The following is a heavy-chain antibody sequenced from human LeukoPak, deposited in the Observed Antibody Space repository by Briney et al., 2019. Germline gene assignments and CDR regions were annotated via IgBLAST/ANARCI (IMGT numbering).Heavy chain of an antibody. CDR2: IYYSGST. Sequence: KSSQTLSLTCTVSGGSISSSSYYWGWIRQPPGKGLEWIGSIYYSGSTYYNPSLKSRVTISVDTSKNQFSLKLSSVTAADTAVYYCAARAVLLWFGELPHFDYWGQGTLVTVSS. V-gene: IGHV4-39*01. CDR1: GGSISSSSYY. D-gene: IGHD3-10*01. CDR3: AARAVLLWFGELPHFDY. J-gene: IGHJ4*02.